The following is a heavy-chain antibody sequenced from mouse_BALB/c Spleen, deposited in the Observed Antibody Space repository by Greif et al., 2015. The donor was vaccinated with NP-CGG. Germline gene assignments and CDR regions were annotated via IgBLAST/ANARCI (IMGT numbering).Heavy chain of an antibody. D-gene: IGHD2-14*01. CDR3: ARRKVREYFDV. V-gene: IGHV3-2*02. Sequence: EVQLQQSGPGLVKPSQSLSLTCTVTGYSITSDYAWNWIRQFPGNKLEWMGYISYSGSTSYNPSLKSRISITRDTSKNQFFLQLNSVTTEDTATYYCARRKVREYFDVWGAGTTVTVSS. J-gene: IGHJ1*01. CDR2: ISYSGST. CDR1: GYSITSDYA.